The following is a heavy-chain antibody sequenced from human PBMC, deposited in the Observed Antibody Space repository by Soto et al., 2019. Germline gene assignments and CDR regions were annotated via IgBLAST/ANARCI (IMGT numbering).Heavy chain of an antibody. CDR1: GGSFSGYY. V-gene: IGHV4-34*01. J-gene: IGHJ4*02. D-gene: IGHD1-26*01. Sequence: SETLSLTCAVYGGSFSGYYWSWIRQPPGKGLEWIGEINHSGSTNYNPSLKSRVTISVDTSKNQFSLKLSSVTAADTAVYYCARQVGATSFDYWGQGTLVTVSS. CDR3: ARQVGATSFDY. CDR2: INHSGST.